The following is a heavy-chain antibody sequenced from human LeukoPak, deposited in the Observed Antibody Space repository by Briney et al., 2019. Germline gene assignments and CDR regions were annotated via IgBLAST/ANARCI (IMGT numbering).Heavy chain of an antibody. Sequence: GGSLRLSCAASGFTFSSYAMSWVRQAPGKGLEWVSTVSYSGGSTYYADSVKGRFTISRDNSKKTVYLQMNSLRAEDTAVYYCVKARILDYWGQGTLVTVSS. V-gene: IGHV3-23*01. CDR3: VKARILDY. CDR1: GFTFSSYA. D-gene: IGHD2-15*01. J-gene: IGHJ4*02. CDR2: VSYSGGST.